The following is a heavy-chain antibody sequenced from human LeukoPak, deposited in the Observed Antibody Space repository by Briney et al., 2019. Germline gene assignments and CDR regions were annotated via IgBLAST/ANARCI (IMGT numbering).Heavy chain of an antibody. CDR1: GFTFGDYA. CDR2: ISYTGTYI. Sequence: AGGSLRLSCTASGFTFGDYAMSWVRQAPGKGLEWVSSISYTGTYIYYADSVKSRFTISRDNAQNSLYLQMNSLGAEDTAIYYCVRDRGTYRPIDYWGQGTLVTVSS. CDR3: VRDRGTYRPIDY. D-gene: IGHD1-26*01. J-gene: IGHJ4*02. V-gene: IGHV3-21*04.